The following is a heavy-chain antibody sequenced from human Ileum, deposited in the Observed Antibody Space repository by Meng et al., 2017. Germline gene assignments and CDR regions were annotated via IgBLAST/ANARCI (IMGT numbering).Heavy chain of an antibody. J-gene: IGHJ5*02. CDR2: ISSSGSTI. CDR1: GFTFSDYY. Sequence: GGSLRLSCAASGFTFSDYYMSWIRQAPGKGLEWVSYISSSGSTIYYADSVKGRFTISRDNAKNSLYLQMNSLRAEDTAVYYCARQLGYCSGGSCYSRWFDPWGQGTLVTVSS. CDR3: ARQLGYCSGGSCYSRWFDP. D-gene: IGHD2-15*01. V-gene: IGHV3-11*01.